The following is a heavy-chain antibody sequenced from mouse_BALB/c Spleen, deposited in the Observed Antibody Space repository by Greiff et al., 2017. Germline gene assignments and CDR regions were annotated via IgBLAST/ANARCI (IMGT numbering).Heavy chain of an antibody. Sequence: EVKLQESGPSLVKPSQTLSLTCSVTGDSITSGYWNWIRKFPGNKLEYMGYISYSGSTYYTPSLKSRISITRDTSKNQYYLQLNSVTTEDTATYYCARQLGLRGAMDYWGQGTSVTVAS. CDR2: ISYSGST. CDR1: GDSITSGY. V-gene: IGHV3-8*02. CDR3: ARQLGLRGAMDY. J-gene: IGHJ4*01. D-gene: IGHD3-1*01.